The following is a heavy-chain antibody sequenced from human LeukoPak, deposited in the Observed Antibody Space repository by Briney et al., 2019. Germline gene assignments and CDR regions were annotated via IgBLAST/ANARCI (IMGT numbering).Heavy chain of an antibody. V-gene: IGHV1-2*02. CDR1: GYTFTGYY. CDR2: INPNSGGT. D-gene: IGHD5-12*01. J-gene: IGHJ4*02. Sequence: ASVKVSCKASGYTFTGYYMHGVRQAPGQGLEWMGWINPNSGGTNYAQEFQGRVTMPRDTSISTAYMELSRLRSDDTAVYYCARDAGYSGYDYGYWGQGTLVTISS. CDR3: ARDAGYSGYDYGY.